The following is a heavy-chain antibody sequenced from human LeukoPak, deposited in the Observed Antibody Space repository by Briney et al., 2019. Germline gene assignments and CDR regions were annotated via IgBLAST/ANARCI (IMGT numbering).Heavy chain of an antibody. Sequence: SETLSLTCTVSGGSISTTSSYWGWIRQPPGKGLEWIATFYYSGTTYYNPSLKSRITISVDTSKNQFSLKLTSVTAADTAIYYCARLRSMSAADYYFDSWGQGTLVTVSS. CDR2: FYYSGTT. V-gene: IGHV4-39*01. CDR1: GGSISTTSSY. J-gene: IGHJ4*02. D-gene: IGHD6-13*01. CDR3: ARLRSMSAADYYFDS.